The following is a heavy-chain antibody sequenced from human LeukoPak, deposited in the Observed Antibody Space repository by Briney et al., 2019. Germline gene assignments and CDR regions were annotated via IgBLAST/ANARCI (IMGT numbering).Heavy chain of an antibody. V-gene: IGHV3-30*04. CDR1: GFAFSSYD. D-gene: IGHD3-10*02. J-gene: IGHJ4*02. Sequence: PGGPLRLSCAASGFAFSSYDMNWVRQAPGKGLEGVASISNDGKNKYYADSVKGRFTISRDNSKNTLYLQMNSLRAEGTAVYYCARGRYYGRGDYFDYWGQGTLVTVSS. CDR3: ARGRYYGRGDYFDY. CDR2: ISNDGKNK.